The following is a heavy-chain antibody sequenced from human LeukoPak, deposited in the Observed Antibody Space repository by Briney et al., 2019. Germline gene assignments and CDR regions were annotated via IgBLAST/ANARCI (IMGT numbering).Heavy chain of an antibody. CDR3: ARVLGYYYYMDV. V-gene: IGHV4-61*09. J-gene: IGHJ6*03. Sequence: PWETLSLTCTVSGGSISTGSYYWSWIRQPAGKGLEWIGHIYTSASTYYIPSLKSQVTISVDTSKNQFSLKLSSVTAADTAVYYCARVLGYYYYMDVWGKGTTVTVSS. CDR2: IYTSAST. CDR1: GGSISTGSYY.